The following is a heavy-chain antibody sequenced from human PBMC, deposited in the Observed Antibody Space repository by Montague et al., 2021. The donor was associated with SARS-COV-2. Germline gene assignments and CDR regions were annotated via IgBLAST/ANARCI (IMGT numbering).Heavy chain of an antibody. CDR2: MWYDGSKE. Sequence: SLRLSCAASGFTFSSHGMHLFRQAPGKGLEWVAVMWYDGSKENYSDSVKGRFTISRDNSEHMLYLQLNSLRAEDTAVYYCARDTYSSTSGTLDFWGRGTLVTVSS. V-gene: IGHV3-33*01. D-gene: IGHD6-13*01. CDR1: GFTFSSHG. CDR3: ARDTYSSTSGTLDF. J-gene: IGHJ4*02.